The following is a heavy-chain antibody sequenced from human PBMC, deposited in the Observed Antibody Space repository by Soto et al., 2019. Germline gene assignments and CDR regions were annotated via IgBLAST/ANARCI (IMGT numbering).Heavy chain of an antibody. CDR1: GFTFSTDA. D-gene: IGHD2-2*01. V-gene: IGHV3-23*01. Sequence: EMPLLESWGGLVQPGGSLRLSCGASGFTFSTDAMTWVLQAPEKGLAWVSSINSGGDTTYYADSLNGRFTISRDDSQNTLYVQLNCLRAEGKVLYYCAKERACSNRAAMSYWGQGARVTVSS. J-gene: IGHJ4*02. CDR3: AKERACSNRAAMSY. CDR2: INSGGDTT.